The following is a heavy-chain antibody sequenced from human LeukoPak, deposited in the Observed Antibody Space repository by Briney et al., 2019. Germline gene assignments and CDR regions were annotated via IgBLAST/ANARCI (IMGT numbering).Heavy chain of an antibody. CDR3: ARNGRRTTVTSDV. CDR2: IVGSGGST. J-gene: IGHJ4*02. CDR1: GFTFSSYG. Sequence: GGSLRLSCVASGFTFSSYGMSWVRQAPGKGLEWVSAIVGSGGSTDYADSVKGRFTISRDNSKNTLYLQMNSLRDEDTALYYCARNGRRTTVTSDVWGQGTLVTVSS. V-gene: IGHV3-23*01. D-gene: IGHD4-17*01.